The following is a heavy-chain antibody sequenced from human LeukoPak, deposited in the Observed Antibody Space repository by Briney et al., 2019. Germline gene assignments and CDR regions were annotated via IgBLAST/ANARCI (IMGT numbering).Heavy chain of an antibody. CDR1: GDSVSINSAA. CDR2: TYYRSKWYN. V-gene: IGHV6-1*01. J-gene: IGHJ4*02. Sequence: SPTLSLTFAISGDSVSINSAAWNWLRQSPSRGLEWLGSTYYRSKWYNDYAVSVKSQITINPDTPKNQFSLQLNSVTPEDTAVYYCARASRYHKNTRFDYWGQGTLVTVSS. D-gene: IGHD1-14*01. CDR3: ARASRYHKNTRFDY.